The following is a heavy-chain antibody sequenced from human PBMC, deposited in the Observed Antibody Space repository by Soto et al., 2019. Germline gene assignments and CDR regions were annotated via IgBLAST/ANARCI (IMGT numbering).Heavy chain of an antibody. Sequence: PGEALKIPCKASGYTFTSYWITWVRPIPGKALEWMGRIDRLDSYSSYSPSFQGHVTMSADKSISTAYLQWSSLMASDSAMYSCARPYYSGSGSYYILDYWGRGTVVTVFS. CDR1: GYTFTSYW. CDR2: IDRLDSYS. J-gene: IGHJ4*02. V-gene: IGHV5-10-1*01. CDR3: ARPYYSGSGSYYILDY. D-gene: IGHD3-10*01.